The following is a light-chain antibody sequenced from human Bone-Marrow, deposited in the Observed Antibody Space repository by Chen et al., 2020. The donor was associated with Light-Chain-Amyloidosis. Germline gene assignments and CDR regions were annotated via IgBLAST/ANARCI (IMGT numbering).Light chain of an antibody. Sequence: QSVVPQPPSVSAIPGQRVTISCSGTSSNIGGNYVDWYQQVPGTAPQLLYYRNDQRPSGVPALFSATKCGASASLAISGLLSDDEADYYCSSCYDRLSPVLFGGGTRLTVL. CDR1: SSNIGGNY. J-gene: IGLJ2*01. CDR2: RND. CDR3: SSCYDRLSPVL. V-gene: IGLV1-47*01.